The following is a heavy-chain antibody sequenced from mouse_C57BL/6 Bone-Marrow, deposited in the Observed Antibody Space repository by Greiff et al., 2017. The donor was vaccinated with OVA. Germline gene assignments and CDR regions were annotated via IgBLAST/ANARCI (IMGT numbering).Heavy chain of an antibody. CDR1: GYSITSGYY. Sequence: VQLQQSGPGLVKPSQSLSLTCSVTGYSITSGYYWNWIRQFPGNKLEWMGYISYDGSNNYNPSLKNRISITRDTSKNQFFLKLNSVTTENTDTYYCERESGRYYFDYWGRGTTLTVSS. CDR3: ERESGRYYFDY. J-gene: IGHJ2*01. D-gene: IGHD1-3*01. CDR2: ISYDGSN. V-gene: IGHV3-6*01.